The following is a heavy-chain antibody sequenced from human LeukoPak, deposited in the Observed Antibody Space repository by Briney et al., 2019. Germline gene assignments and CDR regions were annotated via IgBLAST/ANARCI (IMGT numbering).Heavy chain of an antibody. D-gene: IGHD3-10*01. J-gene: IGHJ4*02. V-gene: IGHV4-34*01. CDR2: INHGGST. CDR1: GGSFSGYY. Sequence: SETLSLTCGVYGGSFSGYYWSWIRQPPGKGLEWIGEINHGGSTNYNPSLKSRVTISLDTSKNQFSLNLSSVTAADTAVYYCARQITMVQGYFDYWGQGTLVTVSS. CDR3: ARQITMVQGYFDY.